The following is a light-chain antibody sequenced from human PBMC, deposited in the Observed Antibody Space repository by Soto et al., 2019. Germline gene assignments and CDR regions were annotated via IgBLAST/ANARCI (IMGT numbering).Light chain of an antibody. Sequence: QSALTQPASVSGSPGQSITISCTGTSSDVGGYNYVSWYQQHPGKAPKLMIYDVSNRPSGVSNRSSGSKSGNTASLTISGLQAEYEVDYYCSSYTSSSTVVFGGGTKLTVL. CDR3: SSYTSSSTVV. J-gene: IGLJ2*01. CDR2: DVS. V-gene: IGLV2-14*01. CDR1: SSDVGGYNY.